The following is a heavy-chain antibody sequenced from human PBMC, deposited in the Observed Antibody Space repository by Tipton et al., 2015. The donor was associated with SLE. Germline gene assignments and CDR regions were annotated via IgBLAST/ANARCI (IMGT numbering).Heavy chain of an antibody. J-gene: IGHJ3*02. CDR3: AKGRAAAGADAFDI. D-gene: IGHD6-13*01. CDR1: GFTFSSYW. CDR2: IKQDGREK. V-gene: IGHV3-7*03. Sequence: LSLTCAASGFTFSSYWMSWVRQAPGKGLEWVANIKQDGREKYYVDSVKGRFTISRDNAKNSLYLQMNSLRAEDTALYYCAKGRAAAGADAFDIWGQGTMVTVSS.